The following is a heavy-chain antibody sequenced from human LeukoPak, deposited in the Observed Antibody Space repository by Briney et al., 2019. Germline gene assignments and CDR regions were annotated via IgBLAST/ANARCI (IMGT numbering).Heavy chain of an antibody. V-gene: IGHV4-30-4*01. CDR2: IYYSGST. CDR1: GGSISSGDYY. Sequence: ASETLSLTCTVSGGSISSGDYYWSWIRQPPGKGLEWIGYIYYSGSTYYNPSLKSRVTISVDTSKNQFSLKLGSVTAADTAVYCCARGPGYSSSWSDLDYWGQGTLVTVSS. CDR3: ARGPGYSSSWSDLDY. J-gene: IGHJ4*02. D-gene: IGHD6-13*01.